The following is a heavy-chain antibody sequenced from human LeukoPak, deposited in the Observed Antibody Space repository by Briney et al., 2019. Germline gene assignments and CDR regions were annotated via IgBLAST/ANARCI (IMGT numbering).Heavy chain of an antibody. V-gene: IGHV4-61*02. CDR2: IYTSGST. Sequence: SETLSLTCTVSGGSISSGSYYWSWIRQPAGKGLEWIGRIYTSGSTNYNPSLKSRVTISVDTSKNQFSLNLTSVTAADTAVYYCAREPGSGYGLGYWRQGTPVPVSS. J-gene: IGHJ4*02. CDR1: GGSISSGSYY. D-gene: IGHD3-22*01. CDR3: AREPGSGYGLGY.